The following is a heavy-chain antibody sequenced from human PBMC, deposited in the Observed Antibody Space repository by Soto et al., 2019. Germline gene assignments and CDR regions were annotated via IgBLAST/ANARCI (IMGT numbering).Heavy chain of an antibody. D-gene: IGHD6-19*01. V-gene: IGHV3-49*03. Sequence: LRLSCTASGFTFGDYAMSWFRQAPGKGLEWVGFIRSKAYGGTTEYAASVKGRFTISRDDSKGIAYLQMNSLKTEDTAVYYCTRDCPVAGLLFDYWGQGTLVTVSS. CDR2: IRSKAYGGTT. J-gene: IGHJ4*02. CDR3: TRDCPVAGLLFDY. CDR1: GFTFGDYA.